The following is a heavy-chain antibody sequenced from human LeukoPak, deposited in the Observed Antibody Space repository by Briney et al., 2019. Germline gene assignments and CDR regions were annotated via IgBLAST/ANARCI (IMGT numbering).Heavy chain of an antibody. V-gene: IGHV6-1*01. CDR1: GDIVSSNSAA. CDR3: ARDPSMAVAAPFDH. D-gene: IGHD6-19*01. CDR2: TYYRYKWYN. J-gene: IGHJ4*02. Sequence: SQTLSLTCAISGDIVSSNSAAWNWIRQSPSRGLEWLGRTYYRYKWYNDYAVSVKSRITINPDTSKNQFSLQLNSLTPEDTAVYYCARDPSMAVAAPFDHWGEGTLVPVSS.